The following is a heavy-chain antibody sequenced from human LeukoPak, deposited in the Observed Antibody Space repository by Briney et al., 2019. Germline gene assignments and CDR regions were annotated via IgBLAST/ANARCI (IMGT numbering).Heavy chain of an antibody. Sequence: SETLSLTCNVSGGSISSNEYYWGWIRQPPGKGLEWIANMYYSGSTYYNPSLKSRVTISIDTSKNQLSLRLSSVTAADTAVYYCARDGTTVSPAVWGKGTTVTVSS. D-gene: IGHD4-17*01. CDR3: ARDGTTVSPAV. CDR1: GGSISSNEYY. CDR2: MYYSGST. V-gene: IGHV4-39*07. J-gene: IGHJ6*04.